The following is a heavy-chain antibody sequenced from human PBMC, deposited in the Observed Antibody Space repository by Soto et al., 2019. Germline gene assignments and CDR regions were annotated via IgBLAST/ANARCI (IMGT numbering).Heavy chain of an antibody. D-gene: IGHD1-26*01. CDR1: GFTFSDYY. V-gene: IGHV3-11*06. J-gene: IGHJ5*02. Sequence: QVQLVESGGGLVKPGGSLRLSCAASGFTFSDYYMSWXRXAPGKGLXWXXXISSSSSYTNYADSVKGRFTISRDNAKNSLYLQMNSLRAEDTAVYYCARVGPSGSFFWADNWFDPWRQGPLVTVSS. CDR2: ISSSSSYT. CDR3: ARVGPSGSFFWADNWFDP.